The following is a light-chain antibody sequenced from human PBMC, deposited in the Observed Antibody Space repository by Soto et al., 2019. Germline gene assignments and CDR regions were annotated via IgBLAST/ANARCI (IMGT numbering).Light chain of an antibody. CDR3: LQDSNYPLT. V-gene: IGKV1-6*01. Sequence: AIQMTQSPSSLSASVGDRVTITCRASQGIRQDLGWYQQKPGKAPKLLIYATSTLQSGVPSRFSGSGSGTDFTLTISSLQPEDCATYYCLQDSNYPLTFGGGTKVEIK. J-gene: IGKJ4*01. CDR2: ATS. CDR1: QGIRQD.